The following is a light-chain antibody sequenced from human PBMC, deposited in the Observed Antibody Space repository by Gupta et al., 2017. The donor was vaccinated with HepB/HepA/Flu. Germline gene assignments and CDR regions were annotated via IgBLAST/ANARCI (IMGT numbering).Light chain of an antibody. CDR1: QGISNY. CDR2: TAS. Sequence: DIQLTQSPSFLSASAGDRVTITCRASQGISNYLAWYQQKPGRAPKLLIHTASTLYGGVPSRFSGSGSVTEFTLTISSLQPEDFATYYCQQRHSYPVTFGQGTRMEIK. CDR3: QQRHSYPVT. V-gene: IGKV1-9*01. J-gene: IGKJ5*01.